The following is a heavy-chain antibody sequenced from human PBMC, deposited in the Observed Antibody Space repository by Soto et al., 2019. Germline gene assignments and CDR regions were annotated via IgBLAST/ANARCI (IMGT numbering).Heavy chain of an antibody. CDR3: ARPSSSWYGFDY. CDR1: GGSISSSSYY. J-gene: IGHJ4*02. Sequence: SETLSLTCTVSGGSISSSSYYWGWIRQPPGKGLEWIGSIYYSGSTYYNPSLKSRVTISVDTSKNQFSLKLSSVTAADTAVYYCARPSSSWYGFDYWGQGTLVTVSS. V-gene: IGHV4-39*01. CDR2: IYYSGST. D-gene: IGHD6-13*01.